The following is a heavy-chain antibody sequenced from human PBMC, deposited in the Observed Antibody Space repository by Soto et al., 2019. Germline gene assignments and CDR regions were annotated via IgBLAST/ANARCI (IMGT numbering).Heavy chain of an antibody. D-gene: IGHD5-18*01. CDR1: GGSISSYY. V-gene: IGHV4-59*01. J-gene: IGHJ5*02. CDR2: IYYSGST. Sequence: SETLSLTCTVSGGSISSYYWSWIRQPPGKGLEWIGYIYYSGSTNYNPSLKSRVTISVDTSKNQFSLKLSSVTAADTAVYYCARDLVDTEVLGWFAPWGQGTLVTVSS. CDR3: ARDLVDTEVLGWFAP.